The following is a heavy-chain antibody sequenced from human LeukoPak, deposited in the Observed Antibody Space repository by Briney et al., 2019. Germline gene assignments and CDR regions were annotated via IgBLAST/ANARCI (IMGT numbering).Heavy chain of an antibody. CDR2: TYYRSKWYN. CDR3: ASASKVLRFLEWSQSINYYYGMDV. Sequence: SQTLSLTCAISGDSVSSNSAAWNWIRQSPSRGLEWLGRTYYRSKWYNDYAVSVKSRITINPDTSKNQFSLKLSSVTAADTAVYYCASASKVLRFLEWSQSINYYYGMDVWGQGTTVTVSS. V-gene: IGHV6-1*01. D-gene: IGHD3-3*01. J-gene: IGHJ6*02. CDR1: GDSVSSNSAA.